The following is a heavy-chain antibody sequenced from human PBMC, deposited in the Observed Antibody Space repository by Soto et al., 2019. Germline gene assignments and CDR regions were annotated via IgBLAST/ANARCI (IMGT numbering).Heavy chain of an antibody. CDR2: ISAHNGNT. D-gene: IGHD1-1*01. V-gene: IGHV1-18*01. CDR1: GYDFTTYG. CDR3: ARGRYGDY. J-gene: IGHJ4*02. Sequence: QVHLVQSGAEVKNPGASVKVSCKGSGYDFTTYGITWVRQAPGQGLEWMAWISAHNGNTNYVPNLQGRVTVTRDTSTSTAYIDLRSLRSDDTAVYYCARGRYGDYWGQGALVTVSS.